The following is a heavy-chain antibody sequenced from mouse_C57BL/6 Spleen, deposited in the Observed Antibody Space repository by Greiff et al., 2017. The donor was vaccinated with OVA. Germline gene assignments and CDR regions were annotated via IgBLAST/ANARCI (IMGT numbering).Heavy chain of an antibody. Sequence: VQLQQSGPELVKPGDSVKISCKASGYSFTGYFMNWVMQSHGQSLEWIGRINPYNGDTFYNQKFKGKATLTVDKSSSTAHMELRSLTSEDSAVYYCAREAGYYGYFFAYWGQGTLVTVSA. CDR1: GYSFTGYF. CDR2: INPYNGDT. J-gene: IGHJ3*01. CDR3: AREAGYYGYFFAY. V-gene: IGHV1-20*01. D-gene: IGHD2-2*01.